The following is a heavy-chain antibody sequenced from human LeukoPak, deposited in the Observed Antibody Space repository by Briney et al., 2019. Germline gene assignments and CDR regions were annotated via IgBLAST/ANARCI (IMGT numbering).Heavy chain of an antibody. J-gene: IGHJ4*02. CDR3: ARRMGSYGSIDY. CDR2: IYYSGST. Sequence: SETLSLTCTVSGGSISSSSYYWGWIRQPPGKGLEWIGSIYYSGSTYYNPSLKSRVTISVDTSKNQFSLKLSSVTAADTAVYYCARRMGSYGSIDYWGQGTLVTVSS. CDR1: GGSISSSSYY. V-gene: IGHV4-39*07. D-gene: IGHD5-18*01.